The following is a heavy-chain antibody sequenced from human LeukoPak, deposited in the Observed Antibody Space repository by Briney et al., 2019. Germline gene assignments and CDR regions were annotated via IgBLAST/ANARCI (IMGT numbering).Heavy chain of an antibody. J-gene: IGHJ5*02. CDR3: ARVRIAAGGDWFDP. D-gene: IGHD6-13*01. V-gene: IGHV3-21*01. CDR1: GFTFSSYT. CDR2: ISSGSSYI. Sequence: GGSLRLSCAASGFTFSSYTLNWVRQAPGKGLEWLSSISSGSSYIYYADSVKGRFTISRDNAKNSLYLQLHSLRAEDTAVYYCARVRIAAGGDWFDPWGQGTLVTVSS.